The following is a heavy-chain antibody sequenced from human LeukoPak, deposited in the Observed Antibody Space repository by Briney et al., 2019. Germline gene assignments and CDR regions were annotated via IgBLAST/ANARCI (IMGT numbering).Heavy chain of an antibody. J-gene: IGHJ3*02. D-gene: IGHD3-22*01. CDR2: IDPSDSYA. CDR1: GYSFTNYW. V-gene: IGHV5-10-1*01. Sequence: GESLRTSCKGSGYSFTNYWISWVRQMPGKGLEWMGKIDPSDSYANYSPSFQGHVTISADKSITTAYLQWGSLKASDTAMYYCARDYYDSSGSDAFDIWGQGTMVTVYS. CDR3: ARDYYDSSGSDAFDI.